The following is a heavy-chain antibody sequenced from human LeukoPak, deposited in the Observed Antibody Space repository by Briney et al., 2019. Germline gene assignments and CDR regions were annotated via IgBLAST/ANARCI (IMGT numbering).Heavy chain of an antibody. V-gene: IGHV3-21*01. CDR1: GFTFSSYN. CDR3: ARVNGYNWNFDY. Sequence: GGSPRLSCAASGFTFSSYNMNWVRQAPGKGLEWVSSISSGSTYIYYADSVKGRFTISRDNAKNSLYLQMNNLRAEDTAVYYCARVNGYNWNFDYWGQGTLVTVSS. CDR2: ISSGSTYI. D-gene: IGHD5-24*01. J-gene: IGHJ4*02.